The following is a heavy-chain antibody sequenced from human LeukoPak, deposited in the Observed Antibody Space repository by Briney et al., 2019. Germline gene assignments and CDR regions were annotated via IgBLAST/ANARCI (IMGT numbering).Heavy chain of an antibody. CDR1: GFTFSSYA. CDR2: ISSSGGTI. V-gene: IGHV3-48*03. D-gene: IGHD2/OR15-2a*01. CDR3: ARELISDNRGPKGYFDY. J-gene: IGHJ4*02. Sequence: GGSLRLSCAASGFTFSSYAMNWVRQAPGKGLEWVSYISSSGGTIYYADSVKGRFTISRDNAKNSLYLQMNRLRAEDTAVYYCARELISDNRGPKGYFDYWGQGTLVTVSS.